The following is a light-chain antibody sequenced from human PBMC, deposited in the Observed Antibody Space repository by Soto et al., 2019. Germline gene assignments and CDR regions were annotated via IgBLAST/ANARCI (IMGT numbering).Light chain of an antibody. CDR1: SSDVGGYNY. Sequence: QSVLTQPPYASGSPGQSVTISCTGTSSDVGGYNYVSWYQQHPGKAPKLMIYEVSKRPSGVPDRFSGSKSGNTASLTVSGLQAEDEADYYCSSYAGSNGVVFGGGTKVTVL. V-gene: IGLV2-8*01. CDR3: SSYAGSNGVV. CDR2: EVS. J-gene: IGLJ2*01.